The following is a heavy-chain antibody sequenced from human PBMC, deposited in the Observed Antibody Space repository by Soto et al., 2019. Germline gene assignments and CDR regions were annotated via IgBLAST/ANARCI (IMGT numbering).Heavy chain of an antibody. D-gene: IGHD1-26*01. CDR1: GFTFSHYA. V-gene: IGHV3-30*18. CDR2: MSYDGSNE. Sequence: QVQLVESGGGVVQPGRSLRLSCAASGFTFSHYAMHWVRQAPGKGLEWVALMSYDGSNEYYADYVKGRFTISRDNSKNTLYMPMNSLRAEDTAVYYCAKDGSHNFDYWGQGTLVTVSS. J-gene: IGHJ4*02. CDR3: AKDGSHNFDY.